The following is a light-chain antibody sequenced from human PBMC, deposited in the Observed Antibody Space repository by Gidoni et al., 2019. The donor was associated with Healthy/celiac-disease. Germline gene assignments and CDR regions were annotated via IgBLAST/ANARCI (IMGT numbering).Light chain of an antibody. CDR1: QGISNY. CDR3: QKYNSAPLT. J-gene: IGKJ5*01. V-gene: IGKV1-27*01. CDR2: AAS. Sequence: TITCRASQGISNYVAWYQQKPGKVPKLLIYAASTLQSGVSSRFSGSGSGTDFTLTISSLQPEDVATYYCQKYNSAPLTFGQGTRLEIK.